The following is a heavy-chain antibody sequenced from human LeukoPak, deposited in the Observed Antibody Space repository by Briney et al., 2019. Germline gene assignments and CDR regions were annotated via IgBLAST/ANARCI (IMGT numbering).Heavy chain of an antibody. CDR2: IYSGGST. Sequence: PGGSLRLSCAASGFTVSSNYMSWVRQAPGKGLEGVSVIYSGGSTYYADSVKCRFTISRDNSKNTLYLQMNSVRAEDTAVYYCARDYYDSSGYYWGAFDIWGQGTMVTVSS. CDR3: ARDYYDSSGYYWGAFDI. J-gene: IGHJ3*02. CDR1: GFTVSSNY. V-gene: IGHV3-53*01. D-gene: IGHD3-22*01.